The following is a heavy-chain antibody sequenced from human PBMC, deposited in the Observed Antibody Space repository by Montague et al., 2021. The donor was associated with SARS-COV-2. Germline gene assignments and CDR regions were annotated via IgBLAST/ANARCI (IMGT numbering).Heavy chain of an antibody. V-gene: IGHV4-31*03. J-gene: IGHJ3*02. CDR3: ARAATITTIVVVIDAFDI. D-gene: IGHD3-22*01. Sequence: TLSLTCTVSGGSISSGGYYWSWIRQHPGKGLEWIGYIYYSGSTYYNPSLKSRATISVDTSKNQFSLKLSSVTAADTAVYYCARAATITTIVVVIDAFDIWGQGTMVTVSS. CDR2: IYYSGST. CDR1: GGSISSGGYY.